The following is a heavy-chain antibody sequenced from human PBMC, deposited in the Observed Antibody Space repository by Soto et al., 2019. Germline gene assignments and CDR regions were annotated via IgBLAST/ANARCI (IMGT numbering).Heavy chain of an antibody. V-gene: IGHV1-3*05. D-gene: IGHD6-19*01. CDR3: ARWGPGYSSGWRRSYYYYGMDV. CDR1: GYTFTSYA. CDR2: INAGNGNT. J-gene: IGHJ6*02. Sequence: QVQLVQSGAEEKKPGASVKVSCKASGYTFTSYAMHWVRQAPGQRLEWMGWINAGNGNTKYSQKFQGRVTITRDTSASTAYMELSSLRSEDTAVYYCARWGPGYSSGWRRSYYYYGMDVWGQGTTVTVSS.